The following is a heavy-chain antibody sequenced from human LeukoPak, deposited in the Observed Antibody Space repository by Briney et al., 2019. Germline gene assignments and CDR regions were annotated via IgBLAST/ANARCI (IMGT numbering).Heavy chain of an antibody. V-gene: IGHV3-9*01. CDR2: ISWNSGSI. J-gene: IGHJ5*02. D-gene: IGHD3-10*01. Sequence: GGSLRLSCAASGFTFDDYAMHWVRQAPGKGLEWVSGISWNSGSIGYADSVKGRFTISRDNAKNSLYLQMNSLRAEDTALYYCAKDAPISYGSGIHWFDPWGQGTLVTVSS. CDR3: AKDAPISYGSGIHWFDP. CDR1: GFTFDDYA.